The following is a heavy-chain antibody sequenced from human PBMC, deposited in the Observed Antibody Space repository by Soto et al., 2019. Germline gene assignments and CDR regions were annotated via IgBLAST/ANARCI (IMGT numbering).Heavy chain of an antibody. Sequence: GGSLRLSCAASGFTFSSYAMHWVRQAPGKGLEWVAVISYDGSNKYYADSVKGRFTISRDNSKNTLYLQMNSLRAEDTAVYYCARERGPIAAAQYVDYYYYGMDVWGQGTTVTVSS. V-gene: IGHV3-30-3*01. J-gene: IGHJ6*02. CDR2: ISYDGSNK. D-gene: IGHD6-13*01. CDR1: GFTFSSYA. CDR3: ARERGPIAAAQYVDYYYYGMDV.